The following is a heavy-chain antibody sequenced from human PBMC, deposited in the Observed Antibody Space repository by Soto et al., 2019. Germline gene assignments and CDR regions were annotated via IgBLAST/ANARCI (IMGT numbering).Heavy chain of an antibody. J-gene: IGHJ6*02. CDR2: IKSKTDGGTT. V-gene: IGHV3-15*07. Sequence: EVQLVESGGGLVKPGGSLRLSCAASGFTFSNAWMNWVRQAPGKGLEWVGRIKSKTDGGTTDYAATVKGRFTISRDDSKNTLYLQMNSLKTEDTAVYYCTTDSIAAAETQYYYYYYGMDVWGQGTTVTVSS. D-gene: IGHD6-13*01. CDR3: TTDSIAAAETQYYYYYYGMDV. CDR1: GFTFSNAW.